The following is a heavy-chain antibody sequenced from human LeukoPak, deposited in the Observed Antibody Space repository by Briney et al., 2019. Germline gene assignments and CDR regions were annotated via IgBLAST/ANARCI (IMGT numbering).Heavy chain of an antibody. CDR1: GFTVSSNY. D-gene: IGHD3-22*01. Sequence: GGSLRLSCAAPGFTVSSNYMSWVRQAPGKGLEWVSVIYSGGSTYYADSVKGRFTISRHNSKNTLYLQMNSLRAEDTAVYYCARGGSGYYSDTYDYWGQGTLVTVSS. J-gene: IGHJ4*02. CDR2: IYSGGST. CDR3: ARGGSGYYSDTYDY. V-gene: IGHV3-53*04.